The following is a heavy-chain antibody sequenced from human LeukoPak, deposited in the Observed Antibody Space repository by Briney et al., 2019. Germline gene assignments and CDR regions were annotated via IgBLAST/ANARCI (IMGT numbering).Heavy chain of an antibody. CDR3: ARTEYSSSWYMDV. CDR2: INHSGST. CDR1: GGSFSGYY. V-gene: IGHV4-34*01. D-gene: IGHD6-6*01. J-gene: IGHJ6*03. Sequence: SETLSLTCAVYGGSFSGYYWSWIRQPPGKGPEWTGEINHSGSTNYNPSLKSRVTISVDTSKNQFSLKLSSVTAADTAVYYCARTEYSSSWYMDVWGKGTTVTVSS.